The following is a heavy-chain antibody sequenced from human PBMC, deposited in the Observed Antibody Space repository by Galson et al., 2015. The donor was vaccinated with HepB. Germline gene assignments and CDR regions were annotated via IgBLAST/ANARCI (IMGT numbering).Heavy chain of an antibody. V-gene: IGHV3-74*01. CDR3: ARPDGDDPVWFALDL. Sequence: SLRLSCAASGFSLRSSWMHWVRQVPGKGLMWVGRINSDGRATHYADSVRGRITLSRDNSENTVYLQINSTRVEDTAIYYCARPDGDDPVWFALDLWGRGTMVAVSS. D-gene: IGHD3-16*01. CDR2: INSDGRAT. CDR1: GFSLRSSW. J-gene: IGHJ3*01.